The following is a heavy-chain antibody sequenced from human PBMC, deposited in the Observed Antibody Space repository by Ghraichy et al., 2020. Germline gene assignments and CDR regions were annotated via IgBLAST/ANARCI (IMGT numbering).Heavy chain of an antibody. V-gene: IGHV1-69*13. Sequence: SVNVSCKASGGTFSSYAISWVRQAPGQGLEWMGGIIPIFGTANYAQKFQGRVTITADESTSTAYMELSSLRSEDTAVYYCARGELGYCSSTSCSREGYYYYMDVWGKGTTVTVSS. J-gene: IGHJ6*03. CDR3: ARGELGYCSSTSCSREGYYYYMDV. D-gene: IGHD2-2*03. CDR1: GGTFSSYA. CDR2: IIPIFGTA.